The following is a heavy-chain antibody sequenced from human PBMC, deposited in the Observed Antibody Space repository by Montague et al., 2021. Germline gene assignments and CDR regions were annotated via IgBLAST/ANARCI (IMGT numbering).Heavy chain of an antibody. J-gene: IGHJ4*02. CDR1: GGSISSYY. CDR3: ARDFGRDISGWYCVIY. CDR2: ISDIGNT. D-gene: IGHD6-19*01. Sequence: SETLSLTCSVSGGSISSYYWSWIRQPPGKGLEWIGYISDIGNTIYNPSLKSRVTISVDTSKNQFSLMLHSVTTADTAVYYCARDFGRDISGWYCVIYWGQGTLVSVSS. V-gene: IGHV4-59*01.